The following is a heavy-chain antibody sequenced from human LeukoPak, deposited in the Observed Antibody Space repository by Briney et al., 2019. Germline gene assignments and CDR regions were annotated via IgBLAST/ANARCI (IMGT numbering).Heavy chain of an antibody. Sequence: GGSLRLSCAASGFTFSSYSMNWVRQAPGKGLEWVANIKQDGSERYYVDSVKGRFTISRDNAKNSLYLQMNSLRAEDTAVYYCARDSLNYYYGMDVWGQGTTVTVSS. J-gene: IGHJ6*02. CDR1: GFTFSSYS. CDR3: ARDSLNYYYGMDV. V-gene: IGHV3-7*01. CDR2: IKQDGSER.